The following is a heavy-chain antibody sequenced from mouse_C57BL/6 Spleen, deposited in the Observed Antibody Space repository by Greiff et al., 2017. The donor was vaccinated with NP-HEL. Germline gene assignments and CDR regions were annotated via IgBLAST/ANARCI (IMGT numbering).Heavy chain of an antibody. V-gene: IGHV1-47*01. CDR2: FHPYNDDT. D-gene: IGHD2-4*01. CDR1: GYTFTTYP. Sequence: VQLQQSRAELVKPGASVKMSCKASGYTFTTYPIEWMKQNHGKSLEWIGNFHPYNDDTKYNEKFKGKATLTVEKSSSTVYLELSRLTSDDSAVYYCARGLRRGAYFDYWGQGTTLTVSS. CDR3: ARGLRRGAYFDY. J-gene: IGHJ2*01.